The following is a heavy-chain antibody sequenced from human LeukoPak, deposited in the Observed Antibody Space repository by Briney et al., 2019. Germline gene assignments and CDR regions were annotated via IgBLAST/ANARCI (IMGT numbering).Heavy chain of an antibody. CDR3: ARHVNTIFGVVTNFDC. D-gene: IGHD3-3*01. J-gene: IGHJ4*02. CDR1: GGSISSYY. Sequence: PSETLSLTCTVSGGSISSYYWSWIRQPPGKGLEWIGYIYYSGSTNYNPSLKSRVTISVDTSKNQFSLKLSSVTAADTAVYYCARHVNTIFGVVTNFDCWGQGTLVTVSS. CDR2: IYYSGST. V-gene: IGHV4-59*08.